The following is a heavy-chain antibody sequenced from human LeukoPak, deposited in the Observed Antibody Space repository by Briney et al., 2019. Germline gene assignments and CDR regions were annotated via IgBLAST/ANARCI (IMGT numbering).Heavy chain of an antibody. D-gene: IGHD1-1*01. J-gene: IGHJ6*03. CDR2: IHGGGST. CDR3: ARVDTTLYYDMDV. CDR1: GFSVSSNY. Sequence: GGSLRLSCAVSGFSVSSNYMIWVRQAPGKGLEWVSLIHGGGSTFYADSVKGRFTVSRDNSMNTLYLQVNSLRAEDTAVYYCARVDTTLYYDMDVWGKGTTVTVSS. V-gene: IGHV3-66*02.